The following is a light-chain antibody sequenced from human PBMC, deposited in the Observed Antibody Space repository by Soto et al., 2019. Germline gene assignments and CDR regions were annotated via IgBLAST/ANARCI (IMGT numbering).Light chain of an antibody. CDR3: QQYGSSRT. CDR2: GAS. J-gene: IGKJ4*01. Sequence: EIVLTQSPGTLSLSPGERATLSCRASQSVSSSYSAWYQQKPGQAPRLLIYGASSRATGIPDRFSGSGSGTDFTLTISRLEPEDFAVYYCQQYGSSRTFGGGTKVEIK. V-gene: IGKV3-20*01. CDR1: QSVSSSY.